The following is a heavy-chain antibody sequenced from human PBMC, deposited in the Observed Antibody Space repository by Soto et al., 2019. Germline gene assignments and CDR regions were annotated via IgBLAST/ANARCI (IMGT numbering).Heavy chain of an antibody. J-gene: IGHJ6*02. CDR1: GFTFTTFG. D-gene: IGHD4-17*01. CDR3: AKDLQAYGDYNYYYNAMDV. CDR2: ISYDGHNK. Sequence: QVQLGESGGGVVQPGGSLRLSCTASGFTFTTFGIHWVRQAPGKGLEWVALISYDGHNKYYSDSVKGRFTISRDNYKNTLSLQMNSLRAEDTAVYYCAKDLQAYGDYNYYYNAMDVWGQGTTVSVSS. V-gene: IGHV3-30*18.